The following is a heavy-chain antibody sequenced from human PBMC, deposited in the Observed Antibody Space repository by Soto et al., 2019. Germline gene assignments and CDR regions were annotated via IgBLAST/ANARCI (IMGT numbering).Heavy chain of an antibody. J-gene: IGHJ4*02. CDR1: GFTFSSYG. V-gene: IGHV3-30*18. CDR3: AKGGNARITIFGVVTPGFDY. CDR2: ISYDGSNK. Sequence: PGGSLRVSCAASGFTFSSYGMHWVRQAPGKGLEWVAVISYDGSNKYYADSVKGRFTISRDNSKNTLYLQMNSLRAEDTAVYYCAKGGNARITIFGVVTPGFDYWGQGTLVTVSS. D-gene: IGHD3-3*01.